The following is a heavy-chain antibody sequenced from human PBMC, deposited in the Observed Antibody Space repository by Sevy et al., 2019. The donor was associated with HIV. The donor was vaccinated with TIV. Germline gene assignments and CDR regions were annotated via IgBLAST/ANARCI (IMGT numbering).Heavy chain of an antibody. D-gene: IGHD2-15*01. Sequence: ASVKVSCKASGYTFTTYGISWVRQAPGQGLEWMGGIIPIFGTANYAQKFQGRVTITADESTSTAYMELSSLRSEDTAVYYCARSPSDSDGGGDAFDIWGQGTMVTVSS. CDR1: GYTFTTYG. CDR2: IIPIFGTA. V-gene: IGHV1-69*13. CDR3: ARSPSDSDGGGDAFDI. J-gene: IGHJ3*02.